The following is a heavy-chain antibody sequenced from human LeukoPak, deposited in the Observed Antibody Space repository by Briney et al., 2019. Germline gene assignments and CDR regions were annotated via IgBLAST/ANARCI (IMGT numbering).Heavy chain of an antibody. Sequence: SVKVSCKASGGTFSSYAISWVRQAPGQGLEWMGGIIPIFGTANYAQKFQGRVTITADESTSTAYMELSSLRSEDTAVYYCARAPNYYDSKDPAFDHWGQGTLVTVSS. CDR1: GGTFSSYA. D-gene: IGHD3-22*01. J-gene: IGHJ4*02. V-gene: IGHV1-69*13. CDR2: IIPIFGTA. CDR3: ARAPNYYDSKDPAFDH.